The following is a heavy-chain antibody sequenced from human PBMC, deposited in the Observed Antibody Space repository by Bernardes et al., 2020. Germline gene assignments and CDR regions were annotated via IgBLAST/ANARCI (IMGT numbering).Heavy chain of an antibody. CDR1: GYTLTELS. V-gene: IGHV1-24*01. CDR2: FDPEDGET. D-gene: IGHD3-22*01. CDR3: ATDRVFYYDSSGYYSGGSTTQLRQHDVDY. J-gene: IGHJ4*02. Sequence: ASVKVSCKVSGYTLTELSIHWVRQAPGKGLEWMGGFDPEDGETIYAQKFQGRVTMTEDTSTDTAYMELSSLRSEDTAVYYCATDRVFYYDSSGYYSGGSTTQLRQHDVDYCGQGALVTVSS.